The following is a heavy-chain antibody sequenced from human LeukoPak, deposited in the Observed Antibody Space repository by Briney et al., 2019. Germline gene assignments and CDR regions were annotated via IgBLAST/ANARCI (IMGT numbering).Heavy chain of an antibody. CDR2: ISGSGGST. CDR3: AKAPYYDILTGYYN. Sequence: GGSLRLSCAASGFTFSNYVMSGVRQAPGKGLEWVSGISGSGGSTYYADSVKGRFTISRDNSKNTLYLQMNSLRAEDTAVYYCAKAPYYDILTGYYNWGQGTLVTVSS. J-gene: IGHJ4*02. V-gene: IGHV3-23*01. CDR1: GFTFSNYV. D-gene: IGHD3-9*01.